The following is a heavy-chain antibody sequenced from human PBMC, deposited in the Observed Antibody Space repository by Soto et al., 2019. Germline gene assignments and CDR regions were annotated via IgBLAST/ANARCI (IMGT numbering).Heavy chain of an antibody. CDR2: ISSSSSYI. D-gene: IGHD3-10*01. V-gene: IGHV3-21*01. CDR3: ARPLAGFGEPDAFDI. CDR1: GFTFSSYA. J-gene: IGHJ3*02. Sequence: GGSLRLSCAASGFTFSSYAMSWVRQAPGKGLEWVSAISSSSSYIYYADSVKGRFTISRDNAKNSLYLQMNSLRAEDTAVYYCARPLAGFGEPDAFDIWGQGTMVTVSS.